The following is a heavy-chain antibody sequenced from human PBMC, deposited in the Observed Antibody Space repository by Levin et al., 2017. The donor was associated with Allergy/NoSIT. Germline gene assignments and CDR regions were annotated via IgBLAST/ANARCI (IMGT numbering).Heavy chain of an antibody. CDR2: IWYDGSNK. J-gene: IGHJ2*01. CDR3: ARDRGSWYFDL. Sequence: SCAASGFTFSSYGMHWVRQAPGKGLEWVAVIWYDGSNKYYADSVKGRFTISRDNSKNTLYLQMNSLRAEDTAVYYCARDRGSWYFDLWGRGTLVTVSS. V-gene: IGHV3-33*01. CDR1: GFTFSSYG. D-gene: IGHD3-10*01.